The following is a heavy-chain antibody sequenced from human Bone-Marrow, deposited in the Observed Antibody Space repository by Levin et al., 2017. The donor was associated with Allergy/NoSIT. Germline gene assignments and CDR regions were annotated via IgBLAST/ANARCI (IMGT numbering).Heavy chain of an antibody. CDR3: ARERLPHGRFGEFAVDV. D-gene: IGHD3-10*01. V-gene: IGHV3-21*06. Sequence: GESLKISCAASGFTFTSYNMNWVRQPPGKGLEWVSFISGGSNYIYYTDSVKGRFTISRDNAKNSLYLQMNGLGAEDTAVYYCARERLPHGRFGEFAVDVWGQGTTVTVSS. J-gene: IGHJ6*02. CDR1: GFTFTSYN. CDR2: ISGGSNYI.